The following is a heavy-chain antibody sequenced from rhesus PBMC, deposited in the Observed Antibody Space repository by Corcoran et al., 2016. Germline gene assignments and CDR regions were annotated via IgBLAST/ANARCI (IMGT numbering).Heavy chain of an antibody. D-gene: IGHD3-3*01. CDR3: ARDRGTIFGLVASGFDY. J-gene: IGHJ4*01. CDR1: GGSISDSYY. V-gene: IGHV4-106*01. Sequence: QVQLQESGPGLVKPSETLSLTCAVSGGSISDSYYWSWIRQPPGKGREWLGYLYRGGVSTYYNPSLKSRVTISPAQAKNWFSLKLSSVSAADTAVYYCARDRGTIFGLVASGFDYWGQGVLVTVSS. CDR2: LYRGGVST.